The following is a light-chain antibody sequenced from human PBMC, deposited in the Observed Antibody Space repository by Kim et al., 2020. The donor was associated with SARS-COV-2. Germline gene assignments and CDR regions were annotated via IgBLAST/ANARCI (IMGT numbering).Light chain of an antibody. V-gene: IGLV3-1*01. CDR2: QDS. Sequence: SMTPGQTASISCSGDKLGDKYACWYQHKPGRSPVLVIYQDSKRPSGIPERFSGSNSGNTATLTISGTQAMDEADYYCQAWDSTWVFGGGTQLTVL. J-gene: IGLJ3*02. CDR3: QAWDSTWV. CDR1: KLGDKY.